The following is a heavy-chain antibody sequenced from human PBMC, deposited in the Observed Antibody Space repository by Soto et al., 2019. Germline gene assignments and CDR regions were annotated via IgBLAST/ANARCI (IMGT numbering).Heavy chain of an antibody. CDR3: TREGDGSGFFSDF. D-gene: IGHD3-22*01. CDR1: GFTFSSYG. Sequence: GGSLRLSCAASGFTFSSYGMHWVRQAPGKGLEWVSFISGRSNNIYYADSVKGRFTISRDNAKNSLYLLMNSLRAEDTAVYYCTREGDGSGFFSDFWGQGALVTVSS. J-gene: IGHJ4*02. V-gene: IGHV3-48*01. CDR2: ISGRSNNI.